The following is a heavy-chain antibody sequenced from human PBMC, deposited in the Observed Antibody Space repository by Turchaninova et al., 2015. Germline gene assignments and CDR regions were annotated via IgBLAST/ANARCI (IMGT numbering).Heavy chain of an antibody. V-gene: IGHV4-34*01. Sequence: QVPLQQWGAGLFKPSETLFFHIAGEGGSRSGYNGSVITQPPGKGLEWIEEINHSGSTNYNPSLKSRVTISVDTSKNQFSLKLSSVTAADTAVYYCARGHTAMVRFWPALVNWFDPWGQGTLVTVSS. D-gene: IGHD5-18*01. CDR2: INHSGST. CDR1: GGSRSGYN. CDR3: ARGHTAMVRFWPALVNWFDP. J-gene: IGHJ5*02.